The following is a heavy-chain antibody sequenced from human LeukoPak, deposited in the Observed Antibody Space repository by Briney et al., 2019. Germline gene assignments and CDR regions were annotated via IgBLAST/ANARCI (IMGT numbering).Heavy chain of an antibody. CDR2: IQFDGSNE. CDR1: GFIFSTYG. D-gene: IGHD3-10*01. J-gene: IGHJ6*03. CDR3: ARALRRESPYYYYYYMDV. V-gene: IGHV3-30*02. Sequence: HPGGSLRLSCTASGFIFSTYGMHWVRQAPGKGLEWVAFIQFDGSNEYYADSVKGRFTISRDNSRNTLYLQMNSLRAEDTAVYYCARALRRESPYYYYYYMDVWGKGTTVTVSS.